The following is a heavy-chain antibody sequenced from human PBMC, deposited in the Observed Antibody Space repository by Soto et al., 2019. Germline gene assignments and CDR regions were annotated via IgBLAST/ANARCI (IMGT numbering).Heavy chain of an antibody. Sequence: ASVKVSCKASGYTFTSYGISWVRQAPGQGLEWMGWISAYNGNTDYAQKLQGRVTMTTDTSTSTAYMELRSLRSDDTAVYYCARDRIPPTYYGMDVWGQGTMVTVSS. CDR3: ARDRIPPTYYGMDV. CDR2: ISAYNGNT. CDR1: GYTFTSYG. V-gene: IGHV1-18*01. J-gene: IGHJ6*02.